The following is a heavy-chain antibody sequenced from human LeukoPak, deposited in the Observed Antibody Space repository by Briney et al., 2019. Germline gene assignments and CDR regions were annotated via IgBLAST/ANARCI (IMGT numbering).Heavy chain of an antibody. J-gene: IGHJ5*02. CDR3: ARESTAGWFDP. CDR1: GGSISSYY. V-gene: IGHV4-59*01. Sequence: PSETLSLTCTVSGGSISSYYWNWLRQPPGKGLQWIGYIYYSGTTNYNPFLKTRVTISVDTSKNQFSLKLSSVTAADTAVYYCARESTAGWFDPWGQGTLVTVSS. CDR2: IYYSGTT.